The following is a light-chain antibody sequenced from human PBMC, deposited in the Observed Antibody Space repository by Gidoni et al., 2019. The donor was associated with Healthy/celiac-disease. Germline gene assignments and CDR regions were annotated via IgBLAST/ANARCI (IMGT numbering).Light chain of an antibody. Sequence: DIQMTQSPSSLSASVGDRVTITCRSSQSISSYLNWYQQKPGKAPKLLIYAAYSLQSGVPSRFSGSGSGTDFTLTIRSLQPEDFATYYCQQSYSTPPSFGGGTKVEIK. V-gene: IGKV1-39*01. CDR1: QSISSY. CDR3: QQSYSTPPS. CDR2: AAY. J-gene: IGKJ4*01.